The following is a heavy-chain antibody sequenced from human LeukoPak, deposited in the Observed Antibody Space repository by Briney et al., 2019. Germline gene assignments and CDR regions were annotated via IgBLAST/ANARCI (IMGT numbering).Heavy chain of an antibody. CDR3: ARSLRLWFGKLLPGFYYYYGMDV. D-gene: IGHD3-10*01. CDR2: INHSGST. Sequence: SETLSLTCAAYGGSFSGYYWSWIRQPPGKGLEWIGEINHSGSTNYNPSLKSRVTISVDTSKNQFSLKLSSVTAADTAVYYCARSLRLWFGKLLPGFYYYYGMDVWGQGTTVTVSS. V-gene: IGHV4-34*01. CDR1: GGSFSGYY. J-gene: IGHJ6*02.